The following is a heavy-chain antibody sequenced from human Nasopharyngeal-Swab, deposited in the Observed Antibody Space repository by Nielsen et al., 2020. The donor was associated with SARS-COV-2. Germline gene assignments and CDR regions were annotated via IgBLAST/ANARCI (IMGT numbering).Heavy chain of an antibody. CDR3: ARTRIAGQEYYFDY. Sequence: ASVQVSCKASGYTFTSYGISWVRQAPRQGLEWMGRISAYNGNTNYAQKLQGRVTMTTDTSTSTAYMELRSLRSDDTAVYYCARTRIAGQEYYFDYWGQGTLVTVSS. D-gene: IGHD6-13*01. CDR2: ISAYNGNT. J-gene: IGHJ4*02. V-gene: IGHV1-18*01. CDR1: GYTFTSYG.